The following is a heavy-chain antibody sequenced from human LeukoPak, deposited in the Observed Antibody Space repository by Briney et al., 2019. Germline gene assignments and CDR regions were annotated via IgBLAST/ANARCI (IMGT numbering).Heavy chain of an antibody. V-gene: IGHV7-4-1*02. CDR1: GYTFTSYA. D-gene: IGHD2-21*02. J-gene: IGHJ4*02. Sequence: ASVRVSCKASGYTFTSYAMNWVRQAPGQGLEWMGWINTNTGNPTYAQGFTGRFVFSLDTSVSTAYLQISSPKAEDTAVYYCARDRRLHCGGDCYSKEFDYWGQGTLVTVSS. CDR3: ARDRRLHCGGDCYSKEFDY. CDR2: INTNTGNP.